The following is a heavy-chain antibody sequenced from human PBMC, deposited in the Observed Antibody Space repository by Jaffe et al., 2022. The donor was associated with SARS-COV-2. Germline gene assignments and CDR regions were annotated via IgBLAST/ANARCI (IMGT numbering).Heavy chain of an antibody. CDR2: INHSGST. CDR1: GGSFSAYY. Sequence: QVQLQQWGAGLLKPSETLSLTCAVYGGSFSAYYWSWIRQSPGKGLEWIGEINHSGSTNYNPSLESRVTVSLDTSKTQFSLKLSSVTAADTAVYYCGRRYGGFDYWGQGILVTVSS. J-gene: IGHJ4*02. V-gene: IGHV4-34*01. D-gene: IGHD3-16*01. CDR3: GRRYGGFDY.